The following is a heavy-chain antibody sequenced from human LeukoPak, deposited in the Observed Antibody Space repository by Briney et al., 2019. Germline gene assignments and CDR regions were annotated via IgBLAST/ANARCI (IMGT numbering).Heavy chain of an antibody. V-gene: IGHV1-69*04. CDR3: ARDFPGRKFDY. J-gene: IGHJ4*02. CDR2: IIPILGIA. Sequence: ASVKVSCKASGGTFSSYAISWVRQAPGQGLEWMGRIIPILGIANYAQKFQGRVTITADKSTSTAYMELSSLRSEDTAVYYCARDFPGRKFDYWGQGTLVTVSS. CDR1: GGTFSSYA.